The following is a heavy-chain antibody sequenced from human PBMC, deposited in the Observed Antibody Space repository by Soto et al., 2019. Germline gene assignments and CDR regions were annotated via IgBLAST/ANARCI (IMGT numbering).Heavy chain of an antibody. Sequence: QVQLVESGGGVVQPRRSLRLSCAASGFTFSSYAMHWVRQAPGKGLEWVAVISSDGNNKYYAGSVKGRFTISRDNSKNTLYLQMNSLRAEDTAVYYCARMGWAVAGSYYFDYWGQGTLVTVSS. J-gene: IGHJ4*02. V-gene: IGHV3-30-3*01. CDR2: ISSDGNNK. CDR3: ARMGWAVAGSYYFDY. D-gene: IGHD6-19*01. CDR1: GFTFSSYA.